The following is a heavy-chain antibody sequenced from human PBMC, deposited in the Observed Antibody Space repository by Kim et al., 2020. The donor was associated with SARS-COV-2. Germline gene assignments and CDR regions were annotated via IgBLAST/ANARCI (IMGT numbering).Heavy chain of an antibody. J-gene: IGHJ4*02. CDR2: IIPILGIA. V-gene: IGHV1-69*04. CDR1: GGTFSSYT. Sequence: SVKVSCKASGGTFSSYTISWVRQAPGQGLEWMGRIIPILGIANYAQKFQGRVTITADKSTSTAYMELSSLRSEDTAVYYCARDQGRYYYDSSGYPAHFDYWGQGTLVTVSS. D-gene: IGHD3-22*01. CDR3: ARDQGRYYYDSSGYPAHFDY.